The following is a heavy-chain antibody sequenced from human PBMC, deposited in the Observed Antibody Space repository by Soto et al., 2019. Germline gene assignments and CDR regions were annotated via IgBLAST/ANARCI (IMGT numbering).Heavy chain of an antibody. CDR1: GGSFSGYY. CDR3: ARDGRGTTVTDNYWYFDL. CDR2: INHSGST. Sequence: SETLSLTCAVYGGSFSGYYWSWIRQPPGKGLEWIGEINHSGSTNYNPSLKSRVTISVDTSKNQFSLKLSSVTAADTAVYYCARDGRGTTVTDNYWYFDLWGRGTLVT. V-gene: IGHV4-34*01. D-gene: IGHD4-17*01. J-gene: IGHJ2*01.